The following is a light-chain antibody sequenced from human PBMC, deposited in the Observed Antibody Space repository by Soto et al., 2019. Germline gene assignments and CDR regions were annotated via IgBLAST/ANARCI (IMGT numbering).Light chain of an antibody. CDR2: AAS. Sequence: EIVMTQSPATLSVSPGERATLSCRASQTVSTNLAWYQQKPGQAPRLLIYAASTRAPGIPARFSGSGCGTEFTLTISSLQSEDFAVYYCQQYNDWPPFTIGPGTRVDIK. V-gene: IGKV3-15*01. CDR3: QQYNDWPPFT. J-gene: IGKJ3*01. CDR1: QTVSTN.